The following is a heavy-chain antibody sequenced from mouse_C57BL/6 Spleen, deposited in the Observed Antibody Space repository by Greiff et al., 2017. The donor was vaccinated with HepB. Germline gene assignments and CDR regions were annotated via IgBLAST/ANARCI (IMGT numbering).Heavy chain of an antibody. Sequence: VQLQQSGPELVKPGASVKISCKASGYAFSSSWMNWVKQRPGKGLEWIGRIYPGDGDTNYNGKFKGKATLTADKSSSTAYMQLSSLTSEDSAVYVCARSGGGYYFDYWGQGTTLTVSS. D-gene: IGHD1-1*02. CDR3: ARSGGGYYFDY. CDR2: IYPGDGDT. V-gene: IGHV1-82*01. CDR1: GYAFSSSW. J-gene: IGHJ2*01.